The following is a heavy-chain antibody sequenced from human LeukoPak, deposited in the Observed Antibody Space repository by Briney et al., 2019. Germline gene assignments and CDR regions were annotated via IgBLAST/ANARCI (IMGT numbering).Heavy chain of an antibody. V-gene: IGHV3-66*01. Sequence: GGSLRLACAASGFTVSSNYMSWVRQAPGKGLEWVSVIYSGGSTYYADSVKGRFTISRDNSKNTLYLQMNSLRAEDTAVYYCARVDYGDYGFDYWGQGTLVTVSS. D-gene: IGHD4-17*01. CDR1: GFTVSSNY. CDR3: ARVDYGDYGFDY. CDR2: IYSGGST. J-gene: IGHJ4*02.